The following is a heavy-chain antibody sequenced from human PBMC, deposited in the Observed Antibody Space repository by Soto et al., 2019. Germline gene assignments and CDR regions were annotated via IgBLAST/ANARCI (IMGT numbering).Heavy chain of an antibody. CDR1: GYTFTGYY. J-gene: IGHJ4*02. V-gene: IGHV1-2*04. Sequence: ASVKVSCKASGYTFTGYYMHWVRQAPGQGLEWMGWINPNSGGTNYAQKFQGWVTMTRDTSISTAYMELSRLRSDDTAVYYCAIASQPPPGVDGGWDHWGQGTLVTVSS. D-gene: IGHD3-16*01. CDR2: INPNSGGT. CDR3: AIASQPPPGVDGGWDH.